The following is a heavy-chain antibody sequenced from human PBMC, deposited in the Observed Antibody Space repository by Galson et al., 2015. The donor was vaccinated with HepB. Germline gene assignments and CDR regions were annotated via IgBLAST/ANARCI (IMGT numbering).Heavy chain of an antibody. Sequence: ETLSLTCAVSGGSISNKWWSWVRQTPGKGLEWIGEIYHNERTNYNPSLKSRVTMSADQSNNQLSLSLSSVAAADTAVYYCAREGTSTSLDYWGQGTLVTVSA. CDR3: AREGTSTSLDY. CDR1: GGSISNKW. J-gene: IGHJ4*02. CDR2: IYHNERT. D-gene: IGHD2-2*01. V-gene: IGHV4-4*02.